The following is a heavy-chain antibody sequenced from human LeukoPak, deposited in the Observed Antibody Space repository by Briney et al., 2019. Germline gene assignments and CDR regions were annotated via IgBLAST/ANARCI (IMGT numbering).Heavy chain of an antibody. J-gene: IGHJ5*02. D-gene: IGHD4-17*01. CDR1: GGSISSGGYY. Sequence: SQTLSLTCTVSGGSISSGGYYWSWIRQHPGKGLEWIGYIYYSGSTYYNPSLKSRVTISVDTSKNQFSLRLSSVTAADTAVYYCAGDRLATNTGWFDPWGQGTLVTVSS. CDR3: AGDRLATNTGWFDP. V-gene: IGHV4-31*03. CDR2: IYYSGST.